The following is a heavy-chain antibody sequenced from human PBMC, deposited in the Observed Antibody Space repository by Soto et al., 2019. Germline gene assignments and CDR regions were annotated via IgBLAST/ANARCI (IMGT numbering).Heavy chain of an antibody. CDR2: IKQDGSEK. CDR1: GFSFSHYC. D-gene: IGHD1-7*01. Sequence: EVQLVESGGGLVQPGGSLRLSCAASGFSFSHYCMSWVRQAPGKGLEWVANIKQDGSEKYDVDSVKGRFTISRDNAKNSMFLQKDRPGGEEPAGYYWARVPSTRDIWSYGVGGKYYYYYMDVWGKGTTVTVSS. J-gene: IGHJ6*03. CDR3: ARVPSTRDIWSYGVGGKYYYYYMDV. V-gene: IGHV3-7*03.